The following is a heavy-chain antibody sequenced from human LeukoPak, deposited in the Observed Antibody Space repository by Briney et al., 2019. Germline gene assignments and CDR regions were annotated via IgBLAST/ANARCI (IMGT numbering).Heavy chain of an antibody. CDR2: INPNSGGT. D-gene: IGHD3-3*01. Sequence: ASVKVSCKASGYTFTGYYMHWVRQAPGQGLEWMGWINPNSGGTNYAQKFQGRVTMTRGTSISTAYMELSRLRSDDTAAYYCARGVSITIFGVVRPFAWGQGTLVTVSS. J-gene: IGHJ5*02. CDR3: ARGVSITIFGVVRPFA. V-gene: IGHV1-2*02. CDR1: GYTFTGYY.